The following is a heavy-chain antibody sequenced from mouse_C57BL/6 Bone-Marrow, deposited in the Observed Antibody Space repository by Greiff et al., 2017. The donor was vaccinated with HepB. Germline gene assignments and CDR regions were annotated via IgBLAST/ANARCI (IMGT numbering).Heavy chain of an antibody. CDR3: ARYDYDAGFAY. Sequence: VQLQPSGAELLTPWASVPLSCTASGYAFRRSFLTWVNPSPGNVLEWIGQIYPGDGDTNYNGKFKGKATLTADKSSSTAYMQLSSLTSEDSAVYFCARYDYDAGFAYWGQGTLVTVSA. J-gene: IGHJ3*01. V-gene: IGHV1-80*01. CDR2: IYPGDGDT. CDR1: GYAFRRSF. D-gene: IGHD2-4*01.